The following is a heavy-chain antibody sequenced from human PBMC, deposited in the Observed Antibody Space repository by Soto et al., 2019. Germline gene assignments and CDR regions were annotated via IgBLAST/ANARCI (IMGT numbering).Heavy chain of an antibody. D-gene: IGHD3-22*01. Sequence: QITLKESGPTLVKPTQTLTLTCTFSGFSLSTSGGGVGWIRQPSGKALQWLALIYWDDDKRYSPSLKSRLPITKDTYKNQVVLTMTNMDPVDTSTYYCAPIDYYDSSCHYTAFDYWGQGTLVTVSS. J-gene: IGHJ4*02. CDR1: GFSLSTSGGG. CDR3: APIDYYDSSCHYTAFDY. CDR2: IYWDDDK. V-gene: IGHV2-5*02.